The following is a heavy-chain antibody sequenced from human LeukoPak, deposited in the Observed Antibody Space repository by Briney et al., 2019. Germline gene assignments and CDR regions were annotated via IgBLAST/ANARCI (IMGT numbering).Heavy chain of an antibody. CDR3: ARFQHCGGDCYLLDY. CDR1: GFTFSTYW. V-gene: IGHV3-7*01. Sequence: GGSLRLSCAASGFTFSTYWMTWVRQAPGKGLEWVANIKQDGSEKYYVDSVRGRFTISRDNTKSSLFLQMNSLRAEDAAVYYCARFQHCGGDCYLLDYWGQGTLVTVSS. J-gene: IGHJ4*02. CDR2: IKQDGSEK. D-gene: IGHD2-21*02.